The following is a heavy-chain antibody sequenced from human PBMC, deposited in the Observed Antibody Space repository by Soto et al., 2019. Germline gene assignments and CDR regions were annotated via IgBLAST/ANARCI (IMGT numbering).Heavy chain of an antibody. CDR1: GFSLSTSGMR. D-gene: IGHD5-18*01. CDR3: AQNAGYSYGRFDY. Sequence: SGPTLVNPTQTLTLTCTFSGFSLSTSGMRVSWIRQPLGKALEWLARIDWDDDKFYSTSLKTRLTISKDTSKNQVVLTMTKMDPVDTATYYCAQNAGYSYGRFDYWGQGTLVTVSS. J-gene: IGHJ4*02. V-gene: IGHV2-70*04. CDR2: IDWDDDK.